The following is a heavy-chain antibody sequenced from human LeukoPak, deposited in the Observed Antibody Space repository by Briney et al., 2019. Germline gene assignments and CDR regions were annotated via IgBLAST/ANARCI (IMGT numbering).Heavy chain of an antibody. CDR2: INTDGRIT. CDR3: VRDGVSGYYGY. V-gene: IGHV3-74*01. J-gene: IGHJ4*02. Sequence: PGGSLRLSCSASGFTFTSYWMHWARQDPGKGLMWVSRINTDGRITNYADSVKGRFIISRDNAKNTLYLQMNSLGADDTAVYYCVRDGVSGYYGYWGLGTLVTVSS. CDR1: GFTFTSYW. D-gene: IGHD3-22*01.